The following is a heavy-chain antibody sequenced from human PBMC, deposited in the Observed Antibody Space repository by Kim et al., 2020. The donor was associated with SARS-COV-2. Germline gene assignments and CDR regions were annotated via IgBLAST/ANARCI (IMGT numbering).Heavy chain of an antibody. CDR3: ARGRGWLQHSMPNDY. CDR1: GGSFSGYY. J-gene: IGHJ4*02. Sequence: SETLSLTCAVYGGSFSGYYWSWIRQPPGKGLEWIGEINHSGSTNYNPSLKSRVTISVDTSKNQFSLKLSSVTAADTAVYYCARGRGWLQHSMPNDYWGQGTLVTVSS. CDR2: INHSGST. V-gene: IGHV4-34*01. D-gene: IGHD5-12*01.